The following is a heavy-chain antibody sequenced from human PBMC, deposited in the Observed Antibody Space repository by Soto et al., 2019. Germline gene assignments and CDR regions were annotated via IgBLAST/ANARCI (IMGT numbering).Heavy chain of an antibody. V-gene: IGHV3-30-3*01. Sequence: PGGSLRLSCAATGFTFSSHAMNWVRQAPGKGLEWVSVISFDGTNKYYAESVRGRYSISRDNSKNTLYLQMNSLRAEDTAVYYCARESVVVVAATHAFDIWGQGTMVTVSS. CDR2: ISFDGTNK. CDR1: GFTFSSHA. J-gene: IGHJ3*02. D-gene: IGHD2-15*01. CDR3: ARESVVVVAATHAFDI.